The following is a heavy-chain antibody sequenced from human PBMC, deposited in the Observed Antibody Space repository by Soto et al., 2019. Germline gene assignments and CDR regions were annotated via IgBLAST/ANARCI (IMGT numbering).Heavy chain of an antibody. D-gene: IGHD2-2*01. CDR3: ARDAYLRDIVVVPAARGWFDP. J-gene: IGHJ5*02. CDR1: GYTFTSYA. CDR2: INAGNGNT. Sequence: QVQLVQSGAEVKKPGASVKVSCKASGYTFTSYAMHWVRQAHGQRLEWMGWINAGNGNTKYSQKFQGRVTITRDTSASTAYMELSSLRSEDTAVYYCARDAYLRDIVVVPAARGWFDPWGQGTLVTVSS. V-gene: IGHV1-3*01.